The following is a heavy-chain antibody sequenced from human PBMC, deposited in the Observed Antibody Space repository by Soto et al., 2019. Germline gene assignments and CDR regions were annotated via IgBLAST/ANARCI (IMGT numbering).Heavy chain of an antibody. D-gene: IGHD3-10*01. CDR2: IYYSGST. CDR3: ARDLRFRGFYGMDV. J-gene: IGHJ6*02. CDR1: GGAISSGGYY. V-gene: IGHV4-31*03. Sequence: QVQLQESGPGLVKPSQTLSLTCTVSGGAISSGGYYWSWIRQHPGKGLEWIGYIYYSGSTYYNPSLKSRVTISVDTSKNQFSLKLSSVTAADTAVYYCARDLRFRGFYGMDVWGQGTTVTVSS.